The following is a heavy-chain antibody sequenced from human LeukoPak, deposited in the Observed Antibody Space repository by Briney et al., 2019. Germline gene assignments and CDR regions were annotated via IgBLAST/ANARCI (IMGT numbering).Heavy chain of an antibody. D-gene: IGHD6-13*01. Sequence: PGGSLRLSCATSGFTFSSYAMHWVRQAPAKGLEWVAFIRKDGSNKYYAGSVKGRFSISRDGSTNTLYLQMNGLRDDDTAVYHCAKSLNYTSSWFPFDSWGQGTLVTVSS. CDR2: IRKDGSNK. CDR1: GFTFSSYA. CDR3: AKSLNYTSSWFPFDS. J-gene: IGHJ4*02. V-gene: IGHV3-30*02.